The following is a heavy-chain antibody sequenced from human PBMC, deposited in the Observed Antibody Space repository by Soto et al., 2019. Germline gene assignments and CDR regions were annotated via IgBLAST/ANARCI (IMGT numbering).Heavy chain of an antibody. D-gene: IGHD1-26*01. CDR2: ISGSSSTT. V-gene: IGHV3-23*01. CDR3: AKRDPNSGSYAGLDY. J-gene: IGHJ4*02. Sequence: ASLGHSCAASGFTCGSFSMNCVRQTPGKGLEWVSDISGSSSTTYYADSVKGRFTISRDNSKNTLYLQMNSLRAEDTAVYYCAKRDPNSGSYAGLDYWGQGILVTVSS. CDR1: GFTCGSFS.